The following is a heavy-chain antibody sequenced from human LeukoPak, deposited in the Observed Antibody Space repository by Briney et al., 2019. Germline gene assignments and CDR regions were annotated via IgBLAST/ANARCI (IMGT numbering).Heavy chain of an antibody. V-gene: IGHV3-7*01. CDR3: AREGGDSFDY. Sequence: GGSLRLSCATSGFTFSNYWMTWVRQAPGKGLEWVANIKQDGSEKYYVDSVKGRFTISRDNAKNSLYLQMNGLRAEDTAVYYCAREGGDSFDYWGQGTLVTVSS. CDR1: GFTFSNYW. D-gene: IGHD3-16*01. J-gene: IGHJ4*02. CDR2: IKQDGSEK.